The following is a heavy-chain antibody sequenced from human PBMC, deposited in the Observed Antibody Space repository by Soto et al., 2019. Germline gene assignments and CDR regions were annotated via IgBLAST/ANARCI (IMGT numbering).Heavy chain of an antibody. D-gene: IGHD2-21*02. J-gene: IGHJ4*02. CDR3: AKASYCGGDCYSYYFDY. Sequence: GGSLRLSCAASGFTFDDYAMHWVRQAPGKGLEWVSGISWNSGSIGYADSVKGRFTISRDNAKNSLYLQMNSLRAEDTALYYCAKASYCGGDCYSYYFDYWGQGTLVTVSS. CDR1: GFTFDDYA. CDR2: ISWNSGSI. V-gene: IGHV3-9*01.